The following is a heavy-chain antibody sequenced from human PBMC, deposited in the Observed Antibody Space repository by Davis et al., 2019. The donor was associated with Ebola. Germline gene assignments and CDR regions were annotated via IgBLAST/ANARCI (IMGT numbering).Heavy chain of an antibody. CDR1: GYTFTSYG. Sequence: ASVKVSCKASGYTFTSYGISWVRQAPGQGLEWMGWISAYNGNTNYAQKLQGRVTMTTDTSTSTAYMELRSLGSDDTAVYYCARDGYIIAVAGTFYGMDVWGQGTTVTVSS. J-gene: IGHJ6*02. D-gene: IGHD6-19*01. V-gene: IGHV1-18*04. CDR3: ARDGYIIAVAGTFYGMDV. CDR2: ISAYNGNT.